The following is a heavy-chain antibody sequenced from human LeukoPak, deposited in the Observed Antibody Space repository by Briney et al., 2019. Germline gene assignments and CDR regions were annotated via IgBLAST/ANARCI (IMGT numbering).Heavy chain of an antibody. CDR1: GYTFTGYY. CDR3: AREWGCSSTSCYRGGLGYYYYYMDV. CDR2: INPNSGGA. V-gene: IGHV1-2*02. J-gene: IGHJ6*03. Sequence: GASVKVSFKASGYTFTGYYMHWVRQAPGQGLEWMGWINPNSGGANYAQKFQGRVTMTRDTSISTAYMELSRLRSDDTAVYYCAREWGCSSTSCYRGGLGYYYYYMDVWGKGTTVTVSS. D-gene: IGHD2-2*02.